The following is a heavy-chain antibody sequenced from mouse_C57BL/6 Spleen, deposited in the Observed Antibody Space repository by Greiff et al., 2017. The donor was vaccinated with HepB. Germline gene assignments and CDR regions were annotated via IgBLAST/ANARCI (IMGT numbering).Heavy chain of an antibody. Sequence: EVQRVESGGGLVKPGGSLKLSCAASGFTFSSYTMSWVRQTPEKRLEWVATISGGGGNTYYPDSVKGRFTISRDNAKNTLYLRMSSLRSEDTALYYCARQGTTVPFFAYWGQGTLVTVSA. CDR3: ARQGTTVPFFAY. V-gene: IGHV5-9*01. J-gene: IGHJ3*01. D-gene: IGHD2-14*01. CDR2: ISGGGGNT. CDR1: GFTFSSYT.